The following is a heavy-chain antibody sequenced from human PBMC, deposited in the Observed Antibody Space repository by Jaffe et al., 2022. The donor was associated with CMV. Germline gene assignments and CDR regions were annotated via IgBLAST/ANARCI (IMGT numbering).Heavy chain of an antibody. D-gene: IGHD2-15*01. J-gene: IGHJ3*02. CDR1: GYTFTSYA. Sequence: QVQLVQSGAEVKKPGASVKVSCKASGYTFTSYAMHWVRQAPGQRLEWMGWINAGNGNTKYSQKFQGRVTITRDTSASTAYMELSSLRSEDTAVYYCAIGGVVVVAAPHDAFDIWGQGTMVTVSS. CDR3: AIGGVVVVAAPHDAFDI. CDR2: INAGNGNT. V-gene: IGHV1-3*01.